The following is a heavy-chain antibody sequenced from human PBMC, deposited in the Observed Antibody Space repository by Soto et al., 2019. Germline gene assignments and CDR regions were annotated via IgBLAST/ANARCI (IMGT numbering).Heavy chain of an antibody. CDR1: GFTFSNFV. Sequence: QVQLVESGGGVVQPGGSLRLSCAASGFTFSNFVMHWDRQAPGKGLEWVAATSYDGKNKDHADSVKGRFTISRDNSKNTLYLQMNSLRHEDTAVYVCARERAIAATGIFYYWGQGTLVTVSS. J-gene: IGHJ4*02. CDR2: TSYDGKNK. D-gene: IGHD6-13*01. V-gene: IGHV3-30*04. CDR3: ARERAIAATGIFYY.